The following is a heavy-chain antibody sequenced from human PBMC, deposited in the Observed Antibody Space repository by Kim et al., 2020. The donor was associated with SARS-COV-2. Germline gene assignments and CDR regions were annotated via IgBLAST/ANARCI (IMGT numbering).Heavy chain of an antibody. D-gene: IGHD3-10*01. CDR3: ARHTPGDNWFDP. Sequence: NYNPSLKSRVTISVDTSKNQFSLKLSSVTAADTAVYYCARHTPGDNWFDPWGQGTLVTVSS. J-gene: IGHJ5*02. V-gene: IGHV4-59*08.